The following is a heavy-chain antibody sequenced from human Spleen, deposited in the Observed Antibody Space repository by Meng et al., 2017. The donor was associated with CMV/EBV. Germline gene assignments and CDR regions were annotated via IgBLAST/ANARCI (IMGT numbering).Heavy chain of an antibody. J-gene: IGHJ3*02. CDR3: AKELGSGTAFDI. Sequence: GESLKISCAASGFTFSSYAMSWVRQAPGKGLEWVSAISGSGGTIYYADSVKGRFTISRDNSRNTLYLQMNSLRAEDTAVYNCAKELGSGTAFDIWGQGTMVTVSS. V-gene: IGHV3-23*01. D-gene: IGHD2-15*01. CDR1: GFTFSSYA. CDR2: ISGSGGTI.